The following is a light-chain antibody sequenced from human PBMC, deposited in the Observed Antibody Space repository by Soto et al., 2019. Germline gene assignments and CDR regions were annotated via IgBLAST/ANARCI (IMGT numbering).Light chain of an antibody. CDR1: SSDVGGYNY. Sequence: QSPLAQPACVSLSPGQSITISCSGTSSDVGGYNYVSWYQQHPGKAPKLMIYEVSNRPSGVSNRFSGSKSGNTASLTISGLQAEDEADYYCSSYTSSSTLEVFGTGTKVTVL. CDR3: SSYTSSSTLEV. CDR2: EVS. J-gene: IGLJ1*01. V-gene: IGLV2-14*01.